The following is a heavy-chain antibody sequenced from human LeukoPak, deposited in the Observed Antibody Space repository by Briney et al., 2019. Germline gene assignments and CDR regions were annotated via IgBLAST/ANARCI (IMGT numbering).Heavy chain of an antibody. Sequence: SETLSLTCTVSGGSISSYYWSWIRQPPGKGLEWIGYIYYSGSTNYNPSLKSRVTISVDTSKNQFSLKLSSVTAADTAVYYCARAGYGREVDYWGQGTLVTVSS. V-gene: IGHV4-59*01. CDR3: ARAGYGREVDY. CDR1: GGSISSYY. CDR2: IYYSGST. J-gene: IGHJ4*02. D-gene: IGHD5-18*01.